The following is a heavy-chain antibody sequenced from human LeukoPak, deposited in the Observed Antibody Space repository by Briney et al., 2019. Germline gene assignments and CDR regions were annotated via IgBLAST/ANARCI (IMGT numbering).Heavy chain of an antibody. J-gene: IGHJ4*02. V-gene: IGHV1-69*13. CDR3: ARAGRGVGATYYFDY. D-gene: IGHD1-26*01. Sequence: ASVTVSCTASGGTFSSYAISWVRQAPGQGLEWMGGIIPIFGTANYAQKFQGRVTITADESTSTAYMELSSLRSEDTAVYYCARAGRGVGATYYFDYWGQGTLVTVSS. CDR1: GGTFSSYA. CDR2: IIPIFGTA.